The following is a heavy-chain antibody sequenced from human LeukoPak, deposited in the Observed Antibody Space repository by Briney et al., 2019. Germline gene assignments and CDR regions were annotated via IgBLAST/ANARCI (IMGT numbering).Heavy chain of an antibody. CDR1: GFTFSGSA. CDR2: IRSKANGYAT. J-gene: IGHJ4*02. D-gene: IGHD3/OR15-3a*01. Sequence: GGSLRLSCAASGFTFSGSAMHSVRQASGKGLEWVRRIRSKANGYATAYAASVKGRCTISRDDSKNTAYLQINSLRTGDTSVYDCTRRGLAGPGDYCGQTNLATVSS. CDR3: TRRGLAGPGDY. V-gene: IGHV3-73*01.